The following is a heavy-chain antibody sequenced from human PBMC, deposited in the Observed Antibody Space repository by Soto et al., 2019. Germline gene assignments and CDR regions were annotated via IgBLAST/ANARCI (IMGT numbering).Heavy chain of an antibody. Sequence: TLSLTCTVSGGSISSGDYYWSWIRQPPGKGLEWIGYIYYSGSTYYNPSLKSRVTISVDTSKNQFSLKLSSVTAADTAVYYCARVSGLYYYYGMDVWGQGTTVTVS. J-gene: IGHJ6*01. V-gene: IGHV4-30-4*01. D-gene: IGHD5-12*01. CDR1: GGSISSGDYY. CDR2: IYYSGST. CDR3: ARVSGLYYYYGMDV.